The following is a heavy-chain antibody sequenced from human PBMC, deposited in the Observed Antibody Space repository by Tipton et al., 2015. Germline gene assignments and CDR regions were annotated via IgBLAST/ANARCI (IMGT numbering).Heavy chain of an antibody. D-gene: IGHD5-24*01. CDR3: ARLGRWLEVDF. V-gene: IGHV4-39*01. Sequence: TLSLTCTVSSGSISSNSYYWGWIRQSPGKGLEWIGSIYYRGTTYFNPSLKSRVTISVDRSNSQFSLNLTSVTAADTAVYYCARLGRWLEVDFWGQGTLVTVSS. CDR2: IYYRGTT. CDR1: SGSISSNSYY. J-gene: IGHJ4*02.